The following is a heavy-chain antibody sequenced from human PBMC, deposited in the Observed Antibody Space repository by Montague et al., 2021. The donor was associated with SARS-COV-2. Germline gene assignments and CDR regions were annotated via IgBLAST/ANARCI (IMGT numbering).Heavy chain of an antibody. CDR1: GGSISSSSYY. J-gene: IGHJ4*02. Sequence: SETLSLTCTVSGGSISSSSYYWGWIRQPPGKGLEWIGSIYYSGSTYYXPSLKSRVTISVDTSKNQFSLKLGSVTAADTAVYYCARDLWVWLSVEGSFDYWGQGTLVTVSS. V-gene: IGHV4-39*07. D-gene: IGHD5-12*01. CDR2: IYYSGST. CDR3: ARDLWVWLSVEGSFDY.